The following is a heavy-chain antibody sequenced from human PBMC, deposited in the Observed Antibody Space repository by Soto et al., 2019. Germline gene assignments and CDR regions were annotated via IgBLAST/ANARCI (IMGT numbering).Heavy chain of an antibody. CDR1: GVSISSYY. CDR2: VYTSGTT. Sequence: QVQLQESGPGLVKPSETLSLTCSVSGVSISSYYWTWIRQSAGKGLEWIGRVYTSGTTNYNPSLKSRVTMSMDTSKNQCSLKLSSVTAADTAVYYCARDMMTWGSNGGDFDIWGQGTMVTVSS. D-gene: IGHD3-16*01. CDR3: ARDMMTWGSNGGDFDI. V-gene: IGHV4-4*07. J-gene: IGHJ3*02.